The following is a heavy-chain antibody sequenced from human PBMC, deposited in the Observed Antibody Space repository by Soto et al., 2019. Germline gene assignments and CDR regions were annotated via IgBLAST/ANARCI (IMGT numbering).Heavy chain of an antibody. V-gene: IGHV3-9*01. D-gene: IGHD4-4*01. CDR3: AKDHEYSLGRRLGY. CDR2: ISWNSGSI. Sequence: PGGSRRLSCAASGCSFDDYAMHWVRQAPGKGLEWVSGISWNSGSIGYADSVKGRFTISRDNAKNSLYLQMNSLRAEDTALYDCAKDHEYSLGRRLGYWGQGTLLAVSS. CDR1: GCSFDDYA. J-gene: IGHJ4*02.